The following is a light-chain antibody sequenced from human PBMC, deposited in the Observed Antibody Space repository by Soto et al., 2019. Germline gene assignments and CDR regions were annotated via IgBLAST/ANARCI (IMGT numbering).Light chain of an antibody. Sequence: QSLLTQPASVSGSVGRSITIACTGTSSDIGGYKYVSWYQQHPGKAPKLIIFEVSNRPSGVSDRFSGSNSGNTASLTISGLQAEDEADYYCTSYSRYRVLVFGGGTKVTVL. J-gene: IGLJ3*02. CDR2: EVS. CDR1: SSDIGGYKY. CDR3: TSYSRYRVLV. V-gene: IGLV2-14*01.